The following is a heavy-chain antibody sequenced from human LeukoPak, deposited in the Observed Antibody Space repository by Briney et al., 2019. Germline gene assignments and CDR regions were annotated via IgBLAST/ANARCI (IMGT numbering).Heavy chain of an antibody. D-gene: IGHD3/OR15-3a*01. CDR3: ATSRRDWTDFDY. CDR1: GGSISSSSYY. Sequence: SETLSLTCTVSGGSISSSSYYWGWIRQPPGKGLEWIGSIYYSGSTYYNPSLKSRVTISVDTSKNQFSLKLSSVTAADTAVYYCATSRRDWTDFDYWGQGTLVTVSS. V-gene: IGHV4-39*07. CDR2: IYYSGST. J-gene: IGHJ4*02.